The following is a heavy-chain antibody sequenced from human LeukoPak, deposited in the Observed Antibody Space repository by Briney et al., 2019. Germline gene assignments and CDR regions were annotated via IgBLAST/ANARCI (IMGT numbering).Heavy chain of an antibody. J-gene: IGHJ3*02. CDR3: ARVRTMVTTGQFDAFDI. CDR2: IYYSGGT. V-gene: IGHV4-30-4*07. CDR1: GGSISSGGYS. Sequence: PSETLSLTCAVSGGSISSGGYSWSWIRQPPGKGLEWIGYIYYSGGTYYNPSLKSRVTISVDTSKNQFSLKLSSVTAADTAVYYCARVRTMVTTGQFDAFDIWGQGTMVTVSS. D-gene: IGHD4-17*01.